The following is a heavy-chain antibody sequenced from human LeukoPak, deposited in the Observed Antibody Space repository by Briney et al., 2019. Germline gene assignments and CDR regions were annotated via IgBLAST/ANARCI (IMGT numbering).Heavy chain of an antibody. CDR3: ASDMAKTSGYDRAYYYYGMDV. D-gene: IGHD5-12*01. J-gene: IGHJ6*02. V-gene: IGHV4-39*01. CDR1: GGSISSSSYY. CDR2: IYYSGST. Sequence: PSETLSLTCTVSGGSISSSSYYWGWLRQPPGKGLEWIGSIYYSGSTYYNPSLKSRVTISVDTSKNQFSLKLSSVTAADTAVYYCASDMAKTSGYDRAYYYYGMDVWGQGTTVTVSS.